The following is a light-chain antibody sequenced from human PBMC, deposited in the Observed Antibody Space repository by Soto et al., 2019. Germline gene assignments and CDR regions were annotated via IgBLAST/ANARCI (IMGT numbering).Light chain of an antibody. J-gene: IGLJ1*01. CDR1: SSNIGAGYD. Sequence: QLVLTQPPSVSGAPGQRVTISCTGSSSNIGAGYDVHWYQRLPGTAPKVLIYNNNNRPSGVPDRFSGSKSGTSASLAITGLQAEDEADYYCRSYDSSLSGAYVFGTGTKVTVL. CDR2: NNN. CDR3: RSYDSSLSGAYV. V-gene: IGLV1-40*01.